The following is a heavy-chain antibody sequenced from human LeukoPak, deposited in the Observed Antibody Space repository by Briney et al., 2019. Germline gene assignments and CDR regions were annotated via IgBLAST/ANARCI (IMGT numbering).Heavy chain of an antibody. V-gene: IGHV4-4*09. J-gene: IGHJ6*03. CDR3: ARGTSTVVTPEYYYYYCMDV. D-gene: IGHD4-23*01. CDR1: GASISSYH. Sequence: SETLSLTCTVSGASISSYHLNWVRQAPGKGLEWIGNIHNSGGFNYSPYLKSRVTISLDTSRNQFSLKLTSVTAADTAVYYCARGTSTVVTPEYYYYYCMDVWGKGTTVTVSS. CDR2: IHNSGGF.